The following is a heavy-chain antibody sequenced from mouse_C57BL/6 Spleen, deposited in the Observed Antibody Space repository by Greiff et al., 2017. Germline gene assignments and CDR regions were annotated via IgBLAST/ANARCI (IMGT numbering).Heavy chain of an antibody. V-gene: IGHV1-55*01. J-gene: IGHJ3*01. CDR2: IYPGSGST. CDR3: ARGDYAFAY. Sequence: VQLQQPGAELVKPGASVKMSCKASGYTFTSYWITWVKQRPGQGLEWIGDIYPGSGSTNYNEKFKSKATLTGDTSSSTAYMQLSSLTSEDSAVYYCARGDYAFAYWGQGTLVTVAA. D-gene: IGHD2-4*01. CDR1: GYTFTSYW.